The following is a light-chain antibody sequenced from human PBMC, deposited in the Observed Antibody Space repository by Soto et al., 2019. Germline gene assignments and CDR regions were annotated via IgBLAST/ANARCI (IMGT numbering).Light chain of an antibody. CDR3: SSYTSSSTLV. Sequence: QSALTQPASVSGSPGQSITISGTGTSSDVGGDHYVSWYQQHPGKAPKLMIYDVSNRPSGVSNRFSGSKSGNTASLTISGLQAKDEADYYCSSYTSSSTLVFGGGTQLTVL. V-gene: IGLV2-14*01. CDR1: SSDVGGDHY. J-gene: IGLJ2*01. CDR2: DVS.